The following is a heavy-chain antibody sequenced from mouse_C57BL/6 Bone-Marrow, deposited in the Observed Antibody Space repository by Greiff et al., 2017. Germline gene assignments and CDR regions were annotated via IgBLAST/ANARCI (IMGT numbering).Heavy chain of an antibody. V-gene: IGHV2-2*01. D-gene: IGHD2-2*01. CDR2: IWSGGST. Sequence: VQLQQSGPGLVQPSQSLSITCTVSGFSLTSYGVHWVRQSPGKGLEWLGVIWSGGSTDYNAAFISRLSISKDNSKSQVFFKMNSLQADDTAIYYCARDMVTTGDFDYWGQGTTLTVSS. CDR3: ARDMVTTGDFDY. J-gene: IGHJ2*01. CDR1: GFSLTSYG.